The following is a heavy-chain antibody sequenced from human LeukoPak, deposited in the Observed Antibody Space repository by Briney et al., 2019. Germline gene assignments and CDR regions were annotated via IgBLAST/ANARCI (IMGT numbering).Heavy chain of an antibody. CDR1: GGSISSGGYY. D-gene: IGHD2-2*01. CDR2: IYYSGST. CDR3: ARDFGGYCSSTGCYAPNAFDI. Sequence: SETLSLTCTVSGGSISSGGYYWSWIRQHPGKGLEWIGYIYYSGSTYYNPSLKSRVTISVDTSKNQFSLKLSSVTAADTAVYYCARDFGGYCSSTGCYAPNAFDIWGQGTMVTVSS. J-gene: IGHJ3*02. V-gene: IGHV4-31*03.